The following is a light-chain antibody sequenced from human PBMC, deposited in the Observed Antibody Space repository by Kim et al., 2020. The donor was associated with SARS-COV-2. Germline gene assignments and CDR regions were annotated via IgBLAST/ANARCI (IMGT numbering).Light chain of an antibody. CDR1: NIGSKS. V-gene: IGLV3-21*04. CDR3: QEWDSSSTPLV. CDR2: YDS. Sequence: SYELTQPPSVSVAPGKTARITCGGNNIGSKSVHWYQQKPGPAPVLVIHYDSDRPSGIPERFSGSNSGTTPTLTISRVEAGDEADYYCQEWDSSSTPLVFGTGTKVPFL. J-gene: IGLJ1*01.